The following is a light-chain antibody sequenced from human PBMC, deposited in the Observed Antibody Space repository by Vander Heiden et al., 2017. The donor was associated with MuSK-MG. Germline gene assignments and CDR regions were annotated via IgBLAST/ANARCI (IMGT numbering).Light chain of an antibody. Sequence: EIVLTQSPATLSLSPGERASQSVSSYLAWYQQKPGQAPRLLIYDASNRANGIPDRFSGSGSGTDFTLTSSSREPEDFAVYYWQQRSNRGTFGQGTKLXIK. CDR1: QSVSSY. J-gene: IGKJ2*01. CDR2: DAS. CDR3: QQRSNRGT. V-gene: IGKV3-11*01.